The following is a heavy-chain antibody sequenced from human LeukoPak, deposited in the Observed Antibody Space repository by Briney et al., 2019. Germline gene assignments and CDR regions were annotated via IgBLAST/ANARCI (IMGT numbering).Heavy chain of an antibody. Sequence: ASVKVSCKVSGYTLTELSMHWVRQAPGKRLGWLGAFDPEDGETIYAQKFQGRVTMTEDTSTDTAYMELSSLRSEDTAVYYCATARWQQLLFDYWGQGTLVTVSS. D-gene: IGHD6-13*01. CDR3: ATARWQQLLFDY. CDR2: FDPEDGET. CDR1: GYTLTELS. J-gene: IGHJ4*02. V-gene: IGHV1-24*01.